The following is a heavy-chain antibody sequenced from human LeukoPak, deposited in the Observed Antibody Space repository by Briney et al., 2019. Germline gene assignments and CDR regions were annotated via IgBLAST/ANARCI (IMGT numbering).Heavy chain of an antibody. Sequence: GGTLRLSCAASGFTFSSYSMNWVRQAPGKGLEWVSSISSSSSYIYYADSVKGRFTISRDNAKNSLYLQMNSLRAEDTAVYYCARDLTYGLGSSHYYYYYMDVWGKGTTVTVSS. D-gene: IGHD3-10*01. CDR1: GFTFSSYS. J-gene: IGHJ6*03. CDR2: ISSSSSYI. V-gene: IGHV3-21*01. CDR3: ARDLTYGLGSSHYYYYYMDV.